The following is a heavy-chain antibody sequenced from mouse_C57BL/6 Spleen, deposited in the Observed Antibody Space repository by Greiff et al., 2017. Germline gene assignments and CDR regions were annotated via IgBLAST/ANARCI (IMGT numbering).Heavy chain of an antibody. J-gene: IGHJ3*01. CDR2: INPNNGGT. CDR1: GYTFTDYN. Sequence: DVKLVESGPELVKPGASVKIPCKASGYTFTDYNMAWVKQSHGKSLEWIGDINPNNGGTIYNQKFKGKATLTVDKSSSTAYMELSSLTSEDTAVYSCARGSSYWFAYWGQGTLVTVSA. CDR3: ARGSSYWFAY. D-gene: IGHD1-1*01. V-gene: IGHV1-18*01.